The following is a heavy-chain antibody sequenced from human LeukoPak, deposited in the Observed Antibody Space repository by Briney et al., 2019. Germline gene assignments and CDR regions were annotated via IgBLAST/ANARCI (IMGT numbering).Heavy chain of an antibody. CDR1: GFTFSSYS. Sequence: GGSLRLSCAASGFTFSSYSMNWVRQAPGKGLEWVSYISSSSRIIYYADSVKGRFTISRDNAKLYLQMNSLRAEDTAVYYCAGGQGWHFDLWGRGTLITVSS. J-gene: IGHJ2*01. V-gene: IGHV3-48*04. CDR3: AGGQGWHFDL. D-gene: IGHD2-15*01. CDR2: ISSSSRII.